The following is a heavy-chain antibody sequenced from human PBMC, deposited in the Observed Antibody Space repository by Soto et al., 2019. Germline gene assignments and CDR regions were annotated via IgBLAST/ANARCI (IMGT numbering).Heavy chain of an antibody. V-gene: IGHV3-33*05. CDR1: GFRFASYG. Sequence: GGSLRLSCVASGFRFASYGFHWVRQAPGKGLEWVAVIINDGSEKNHADSVKDRFTISRDNSKNTLYLQMDSLRAEDTAVYFCARELVEVLNSNADYYGLDVWGQGTTVTVSS. CDR2: IINDGSEK. J-gene: IGHJ6*02. CDR3: ARELVEVLNSNADYYGLDV. D-gene: IGHD2-8*02.